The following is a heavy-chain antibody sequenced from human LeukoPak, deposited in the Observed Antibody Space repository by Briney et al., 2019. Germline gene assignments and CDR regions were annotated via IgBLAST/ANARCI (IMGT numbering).Heavy chain of an antibody. CDR1: GYSFTGYF. J-gene: IGHJ4*02. CDR3: ARLSGLGPDSPWELDR. Sequence: ASVKVSCKASGYSFTGYFIHWVRQAPGQGLEWMGWISAYNGNTNYAQKVKGRVTMTTDTSTSTAYMELRSLRSDDTAVYYCARLSGLGPDSPWELDRWGQGTLVTVSS. CDR2: ISAYNGNT. V-gene: IGHV1-18*04. D-gene: IGHD1-26*01.